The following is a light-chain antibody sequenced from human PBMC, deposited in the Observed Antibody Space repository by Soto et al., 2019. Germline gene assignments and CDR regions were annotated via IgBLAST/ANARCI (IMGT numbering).Light chain of an antibody. V-gene: IGKV3-20*01. CDR1: RSLSSTS. Sequence: EIVLTQSPGTLSLSPGELAALSCRASRSLSSTSLAWYQQRPGQAPRLLIYDASSRATRIPDRFSGSGSGTDFTLTINRLEPDDFAMYYCQQYGSSPRTFGQGTKVEIK. CDR3: QQYGSSPRT. CDR2: DAS. J-gene: IGKJ1*01.